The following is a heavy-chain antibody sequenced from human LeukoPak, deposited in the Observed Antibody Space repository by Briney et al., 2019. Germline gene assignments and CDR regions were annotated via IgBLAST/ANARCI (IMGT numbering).Heavy chain of an antibody. V-gene: IGHV1-2*02. CDR3: ASHSTTVSDAFDI. Sequence: GRSLRLSCVASGFTFSTYGMHWVRQAPGQGLEWMGWINPNSGGTNYAQKFQGRVTMTRDTSISTAYMELSRLRSDDTAVYYCASHSTTVSDAFDIWGQGTMVTVSS. D-gene: IGHD4-17*01. CDR2: INPNSGGT. J-gene: IGHJ3*02. CDR1: GFTFSTYG.